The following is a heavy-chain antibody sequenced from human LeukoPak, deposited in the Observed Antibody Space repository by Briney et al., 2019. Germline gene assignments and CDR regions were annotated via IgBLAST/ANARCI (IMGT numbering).Heavy chain of an antibody. Sequence: GGSLRLSCAASGFAVSSNYMSWVRQAPGKGLEWVSVLYRSGDTYYADSVKGRFTISRDNSKNTLYLHMNSLRLEDTAVYYCARDSCGDSEGVRWFDPWGQGTLVTVSS. CDR3: ARDSCGDSEGVRWFDP. CDR2: LYRSGDT. CDR1: GFAVSSNY. V-gene: IGHV3-66*01. D-gene: IGHD4-17*01. J-gene: IGHJ5*02.